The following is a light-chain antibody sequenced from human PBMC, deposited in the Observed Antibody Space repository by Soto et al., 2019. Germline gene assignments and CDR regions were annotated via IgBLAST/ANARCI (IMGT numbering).Light chain of an antibody. Sequence: QSALTQPASVSGSPGQSITISCTGTSSDIGSYDLVSWYQQHPGNAPRLIIYEVNKRPSGVSNRFSGSKSGNTASLTVSGLQAEDGAEYYCCSYATTTLFGGGTKSPS. J-gene: IGLJ2*01. CDR1: SSDIGSYDL. CDR2: EVN. V-gene: IGLV2-23*02. CDR3: CSYATTTL.